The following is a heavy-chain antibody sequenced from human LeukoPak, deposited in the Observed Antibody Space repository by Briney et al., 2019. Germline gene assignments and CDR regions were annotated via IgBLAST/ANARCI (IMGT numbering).Heavy chain of an antibody. CDR1: GFTFSSYG. Sequence: PGGSLRLSCAASGFTFSSYGMHWVRQAPGKGLEWVAVISYDGSNKYYADSVKGRFTISRDNSKNTLYLQMNSLRAEDTAVYYCGRNGYRIGYFDYWGQGTLVTVSS. J-gene: IGHJ4*02. D-gene: IGHD1-26*01. CDR3: GRNGYRIGYFDY. V-gene: IGHV3-30*03. CDR2: ISYDGSNK.